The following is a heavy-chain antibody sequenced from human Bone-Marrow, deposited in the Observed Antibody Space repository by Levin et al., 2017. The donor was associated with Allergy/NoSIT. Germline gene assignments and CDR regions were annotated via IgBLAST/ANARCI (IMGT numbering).Heavy chain of an antibody. J-gene: IGHJ4*02. CDR2: ISSSSSTI. CDR3: ARDPKYQLRTGDY. V-gene: IGHV3-48*01. D-gene: IGHD2-2*01. Sequence: GGSLRLSCAASGFTFSSYSMNWVRQAPGKGLEWVSYISSSSSTIYYADSVTGRFTISRDNAKNSLYLQMDSLRAEDTAVYYCARDPKYQLRTGDYWGQGTLVTVSS. CDR1: GFTFSSYS.